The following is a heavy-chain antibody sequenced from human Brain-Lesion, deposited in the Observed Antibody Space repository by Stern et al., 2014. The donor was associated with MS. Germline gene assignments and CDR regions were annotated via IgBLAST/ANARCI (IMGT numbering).Heavy chain of an antibody. CDR2: IKEDGSEQ. D-gene: IGHD2-2*01. CDR3: ARRVLVAMGGYPKTLDV. J-gene: IGHJ6*02. V-gene: IGHV3-7*01. CDR1: GFTFSRYW. Sequence: MQLGESGGVLVQPGGSLKLSCAASGFTFSRYWITWVRQAPGKGLEWVANIKEDGSEQYYVDSVQSRFTMSRDNAKNSLYLQMNSLRAEDTAVYYCARRVLVAMGGYPKTLDVWGRGTTVTVSS.